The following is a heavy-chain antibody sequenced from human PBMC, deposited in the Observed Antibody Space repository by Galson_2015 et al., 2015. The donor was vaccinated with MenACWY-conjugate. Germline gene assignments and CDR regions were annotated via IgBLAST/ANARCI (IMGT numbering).Heavy chain of an antibody. J-gene: IGHJ4*02. V-gene: IGHV3-64D*06. CDR3: VKDKLQWLVLYSFDY. Sequence: SLRLSCAASGFTFSSYAMHWVRQAPGKGLEYVSAISSNGGSTYYADSVKGRFTISRDNSKNTLYLQMSSLRAEDTAVYYCVKDKLQWLVLYSFDYWGQGTLVTVSS. D-gene: IGHD6-19*01. CDR2: ISSNGGST. CDR1: GFTFSSYA.